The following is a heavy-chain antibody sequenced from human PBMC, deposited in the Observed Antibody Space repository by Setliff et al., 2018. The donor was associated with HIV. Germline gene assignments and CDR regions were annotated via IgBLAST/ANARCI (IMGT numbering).Heavy chain of an antibody. CDR1: GGCIDRSNYY. J-gene: IGHJ4*02. Sequence: SETLSLTCSVSGGCIDRSNYYWGWIRQSPGKGLEWIGNIHYSGSTYYNPSLKSRVTISVDTCRNQFYLDLRSVTAADTAVYYWARPQLGRGGGSHFDIWGQGNLVTVSS. CDR3: ARPQLGRGGGSHFDI. CDR2: IHYSGST. D-gene: IGHD1-1*01. V-gene: IGHV4-39*01.